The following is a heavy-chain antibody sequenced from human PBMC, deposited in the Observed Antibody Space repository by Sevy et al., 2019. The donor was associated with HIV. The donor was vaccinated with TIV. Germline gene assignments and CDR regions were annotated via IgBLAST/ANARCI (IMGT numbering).Heavy chain of an antibody. D-gene: IGHD3-10*01. Sequence: GGSLRLSCAASGFTFSAFSMHWVRQAPGKGLEWVATISYDGSNDHYADSVKGRFTISRDNSKNTLYLQMNSLRAEDTAVYYCARQRITMVRGASYYYYYGMDVWGQGTTVTVSS. CDR2: ISYDGSND. V-gene: IGHV3-30-3*01. CDR1: GFTFSAFS. CDR3: ARQRITMVRGASYYYYYGMDV. J-gene: IGHJ6*02.